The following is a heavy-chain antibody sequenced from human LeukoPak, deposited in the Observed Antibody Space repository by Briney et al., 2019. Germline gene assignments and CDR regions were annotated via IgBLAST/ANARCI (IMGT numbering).Heavy chain of an antibody. CDR3: AKKPQPGIYHFYFDY. Sequence: GGSLRLSCAPSGFTFGIYAMSWVRHAPGRGLEWVSTITAGADTTYYADSVKGRFTTSRDNSKDTLFLQMNNQRAKDTAVYYCAKKPQPGIYHFYFDYWGQGTLVTVSS. CDR1: GFTFGIYA. CDR2: ITAGADTT. J-gene: IGHJ4*02. V-gene: IGHV3-23*01. D-gene: IGHD1-26*01.